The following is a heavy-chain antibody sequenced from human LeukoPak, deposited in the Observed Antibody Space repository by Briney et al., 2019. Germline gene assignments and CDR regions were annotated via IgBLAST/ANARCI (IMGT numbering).Heavy chain of an antibody. CDR1: GFTFRNYA. D-gene: IGHD3-10*01. CDR3: AKDEPGSYSPSDY. V-gene: IGHV3-30*18. Sequence: GRSLRLSCAASGFTFRNYAMHWARQAPGKGLEWVAFISYDGNDKYYADSVKGRFTISRDNSKNTLYLQMNSLRAEDTAVYYCAKDEPGSYSPSDYWGERSLLTVSS. J-gene: IGHJ4*02. CDR2: ISYDGNDK.